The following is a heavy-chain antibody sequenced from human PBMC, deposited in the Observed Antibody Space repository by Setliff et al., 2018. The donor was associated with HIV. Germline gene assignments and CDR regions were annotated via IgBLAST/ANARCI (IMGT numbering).Heavy chain of an antibody. CDR2: IFSSGST. D-gene: IGHD6-13*01. CDR1: GVSISSYY. CDR3: ARGIAAAGTHFDF. J-gene: IGHJ4*02. V-gene: IGHV4-4*07. Sequence: SETLSLTCTVSGVSISSYYWSWIRQPAGKGLEWIGHIFSSGSTNYNPSLKSRVIMSVDTSKKQFYLKLSSVTAADTAVYYCARGIAAAGTHFDFWGQGTLVTVSS.